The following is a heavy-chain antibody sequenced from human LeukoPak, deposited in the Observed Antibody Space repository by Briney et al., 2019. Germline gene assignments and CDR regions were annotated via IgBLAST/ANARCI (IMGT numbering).Heavy chain of an antibody. CDR2: ISAYNGNT. V-gene: IGHV1-18*01. CDR1: GYTFTSYG. J-gene: IGHJ4*02. D-gene: IGHD6-19*01. Sequence: ASVKVSCKASGYTFTSYGISWVRQAPGQGLEWMGWISAYNGNTNYAQKLQGRVTMTTDTSTRTAYLELRSLTSDDTAGYYCARVSGWDPTPYWGQGTLVTVSS. CDR3: ARVSGWDPTPY.